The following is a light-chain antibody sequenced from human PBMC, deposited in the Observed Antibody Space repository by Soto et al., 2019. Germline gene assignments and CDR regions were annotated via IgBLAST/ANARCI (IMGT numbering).Light chain of an antibody. CDR1: SSAVGGYNY. V-gene: IGLV2-8*01. J-gene: IGLJ1*01. CDR2: EVS. Sequence: QAVVTQPPSASGSPGQSVTISCTGTSSAVGGYNYLSWFQQNPGKAPKLMIYEVSKRPSGVPDRFSGSKSGNTASLTVSGLQAEDEADYYFSSYAGSNVFGTGTKLTVL. CDR3: SSYAGSNV.